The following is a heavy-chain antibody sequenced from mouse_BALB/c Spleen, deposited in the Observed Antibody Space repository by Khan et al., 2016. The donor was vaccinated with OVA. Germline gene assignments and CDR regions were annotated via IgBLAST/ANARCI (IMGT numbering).Heavy chain of an antibody. CDR2: IWGGGGT. D-gene: IGHD2-14*01. J-gene: IGHJ4*01. CDR1: GFSLSRYN. Sequence: QVQLKESGPGLVAPSQSLSITCTVSGFSLSRYNIHWVRQPPGKGLEWLGMIWGGGGTDYYSTLKSRLSISKDNSKSHVFLKMNSHQTDDTAMYYCAGAYYRYDGYYAMDYWGQGTSVTVSS. CDR3: AGAYYRYDGYYAMDY. V-gene: IGHV2-6-4*01.